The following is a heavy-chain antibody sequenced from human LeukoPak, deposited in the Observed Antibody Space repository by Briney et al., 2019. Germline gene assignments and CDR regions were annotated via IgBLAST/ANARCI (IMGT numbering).Heavy chain of an antibody. CDR2: ITDNGGAT. CDR3: AKDHWGAPFDY. Sequence: GGSLRLSCAASGFTFSSYAMSWVRQAPGKGLEWVSIITDNGGATYYADSVKGRFTISRVNSKNTLFLQMNSLRAEDTAVYYCAKDHWGAPFDYWGQGTLVTVSS. V-gene: IGHV3-23*01. D-gene: IGHD1-26*01. CDR1: GFTFSSYA. J-gene: IGHJ4*02.